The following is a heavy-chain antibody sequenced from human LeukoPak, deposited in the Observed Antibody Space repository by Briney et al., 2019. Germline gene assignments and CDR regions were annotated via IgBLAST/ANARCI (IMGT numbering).Heavy chain of an antibody. D-gene: IGHD3-22*01. J-gene: IGHJ5*02. V-gene: IGHV4-31*03. CDR3: ARDLWGYYDSSGYSIGTA. Sequence: SQTLSLTCTVPGGSISSGGYYWSWIRQHPGKGLEWIGYIYYSGSTYYNPSLKSRVTISVDTFKNQFSLKLSSVTAADTAVYYCARDLWGYYDSSGYSIGTAWGQGTLVTVSS. CDR1: GGSISSGGYY. CDR2: IYYSGST.